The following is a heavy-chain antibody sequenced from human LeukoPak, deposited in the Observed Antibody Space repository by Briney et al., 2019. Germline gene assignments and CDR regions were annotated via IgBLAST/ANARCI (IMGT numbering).Heavy chain of an antibody. J-gene: IGHJ6*02. D-gene: IGHD3-22*01. Sequence: GGSLRLSCAASGFAFTRFNMNWVRQAPGKGLELVSSITTSGTYIYYADSVKGRFTISRDNAKNSLYLQMNSLRAEDTAVYYCARPFYYDTNGGEGVDVWGQGTTVTVSS. CDR3: ARPFYYDTNGGEGVDV. CDR2: ITTSGTYI. V-gene: IGHV3-21*04. CDR1: GFAFTRFN.